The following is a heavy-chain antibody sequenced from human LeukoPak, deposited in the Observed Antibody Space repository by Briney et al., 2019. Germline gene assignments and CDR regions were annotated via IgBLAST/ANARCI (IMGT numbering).Heavy chain of an antibody. D-gene: IGHD5-24*01. Sequence: SETLSLTCTVSGGSLSSYYWSWVRQPAGKGLEWIGRIYTSGSTNYNPSLKSRVTMSVDTSKNQFSLKLSSVTAADTAVYYCARGLATDDYNGNLFDYWGQGTLVTVSS. CDR1: GGSLSSYY. J-gene: IGHJ4*02. CDR3: ARGLATDDYNGNLFDY. V-gene: IGHV4-4*07. CDR2: IYTSGST.